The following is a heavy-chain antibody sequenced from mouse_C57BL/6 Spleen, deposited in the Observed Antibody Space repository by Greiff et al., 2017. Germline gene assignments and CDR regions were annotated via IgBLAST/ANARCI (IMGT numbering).Heavy chain of an antibody. CDR3: ARGGLAY. CDR1: GYEFSSYG. J-gene: IGHJ3*01. CDR2: IYPGDGDT. D-gene: IGHD3-3*01. V-gene: IGHV1-80*01. Sequence: VQLQQSGAELVKPGASVKISCKASGYEFSSYGMNWVKQRPGKGLEWIGQIYPGDGDTNYNGKFKGKATLTADKSSSTAYMQLSSLTSEDSAVYFCARGGLAYWGQGTLVTVSA.